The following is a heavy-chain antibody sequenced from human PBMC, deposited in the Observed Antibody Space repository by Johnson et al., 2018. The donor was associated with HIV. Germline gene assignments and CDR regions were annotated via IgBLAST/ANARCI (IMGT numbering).Heavy chain of an antibody. CDR3: ATVWRNEGRHSFDT. J-gene: IGHJ3*02. D-gene: IGHD1-1*01. CDR2: LSYDGNNK. CDR1: GFTFSTYG. V-gene: IGHV3-30*03. Sequence: QMLLVESGGGLVKPGGSLRLSCVASGFTFSTYGMHWVRQAPGKGLQWVALLSYDGNNKYYSDPVQGRFTISRDNAKNSLHLQMNNLRAEDTAVYFCATVWRNEGRHSFDTWGQGTVVTVSS.